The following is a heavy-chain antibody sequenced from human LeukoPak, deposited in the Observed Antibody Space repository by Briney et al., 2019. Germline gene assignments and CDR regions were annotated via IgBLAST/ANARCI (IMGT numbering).Heavy chain of an antibody. CDR1: GFTFSSYA. J-gene: IGHJ4*02. CDR3: VKESYYDILTGYLS. V-gene: IGHV3-23*01. Sequence: TGGSLRLSCAASGFTFSSYAMSWVRQAPGKGLEWVSAISGSGGSTYYADSVKGRFTISRDNSKNTLYLQMNSLRAEDTAVYYCVKESYYDILTGYLSWGQGTLVTVSS. D-gene: IGHD3-9*01. CDR2: ISGSGGST.